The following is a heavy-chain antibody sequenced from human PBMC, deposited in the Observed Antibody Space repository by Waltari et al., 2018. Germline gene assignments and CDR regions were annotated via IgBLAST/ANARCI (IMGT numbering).Heavy chain of an antibody. CDR2: INHSRST. D-gene: IGHD3-10*01. CDR3: ARGGYYGSGSYDAFDI. CDR1: GGSFSGYY. Sequence: QVQLQQWGAGLLKPSETLSLTCAVYGGSFSGYYWSWIRQPPGKGLEWIGEINHSRSTNYNPSLKSRVTISVDTSKNQFSLKLSSVTAADTAVYYCARGGYYGSGSYDAFDIWGQGTMVTVSS. J-gene: IGHJ3*02. V-gene: IGHV4-34*01.